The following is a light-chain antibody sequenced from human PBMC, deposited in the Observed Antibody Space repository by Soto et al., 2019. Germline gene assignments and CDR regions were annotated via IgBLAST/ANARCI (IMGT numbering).Light chain of an antibody. Sequence: VLTQSPGTLYLSPGERATLACRASQSVTTQLAWYQQKPGQAPRFLIYGASTRATGISARFSGSGSGTEFTLTISSLQSEDFGVYYCQQYNNWWTFGQGTKVDI. V-gene: IGKV3-15*01. CDR1: QSVTTQ. CDR2: GAS. CDR3: QQYNNWWT. J-gene: IGKJ1*01.